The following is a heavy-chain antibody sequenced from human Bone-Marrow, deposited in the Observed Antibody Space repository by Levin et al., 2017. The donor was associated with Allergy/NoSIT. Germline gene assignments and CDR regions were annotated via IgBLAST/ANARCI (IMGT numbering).Heavy chain of an antibody. D-gene: IGHD2-15*01. CDR1: GFTFSSYW. J-gene: IGHJ6*03. Sequence: LSLTCAASGFTFSSYWMHWVRQAPGKGLVWVSRINSDGSSTSYADSVKGRFTISRDNAKNTLYLQMNSLRAEDTAVYYCARGRGYCSGGSCYPGRDYYYYDYMDVWGKGTTVTVSS. CDR3: ARGRGYCSGGSCYPGRDYYYYDYMDV. CDR2: INSDGSST. V-gene: IGHV3-74*01.